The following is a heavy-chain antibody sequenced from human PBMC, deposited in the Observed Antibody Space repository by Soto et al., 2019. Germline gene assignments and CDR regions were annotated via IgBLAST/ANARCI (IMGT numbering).Heavy chain of an antibody. D-gene: IGHD3-9*01. CDR3: ARDPPPYYDILTGLAPYGMDV. J-gene: IGHJ6*02. Sequence: PGGSLRLSCAASGFTVSSNYMSWVRQAPGKGLEWVSVIYSGGSTYYADSVKGRFTISRDNSKNTLYLQMNSLRAEDTAVYYCARDPPPYYDILTGLAPYGMDVWGQGTTVTVSS. V-gene: IGHV3-53*01. CDR2: IYSGGST. CDR1: GFTVSSNY.